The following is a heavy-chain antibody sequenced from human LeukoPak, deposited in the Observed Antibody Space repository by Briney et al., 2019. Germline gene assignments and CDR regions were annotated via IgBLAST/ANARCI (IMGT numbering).Heavy chain of an antibody. Sequence: SETLSLTCTVSGGSISSSSHYWGWIRQPPGKGLEWIGSIYYSGSTYYNPSLKSRVTISVDTSRNQFSLKLSSVTAADTAVYYCARRYCSSIRCYGDAFDIWGRGTMVTVSS. D-gene: IGHD2-2*01. CDR3: ARRYCSSIRCYGDAFDI. J-gene: IGHJ3*02. V-gene: IGHV4-39*01. CDR2: IYYSGST. CDR1: GGSISSSSHY.